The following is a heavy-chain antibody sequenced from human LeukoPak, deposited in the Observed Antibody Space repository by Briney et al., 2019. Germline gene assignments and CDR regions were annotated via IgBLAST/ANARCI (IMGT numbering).Heavy chain of an antibody. CDR3: ARVHSGSYSAY. Sequence: PPVNVSCKASGYTFSNYYMQWVRQAPGQGLEWMGMINPGGGSTVYAPTIQGRVTVTRDTSTSIVYLELSSLRSEDAAVYYCARVHSGSYSAYWGQGTLVTVSS. D-gene: IGHD1-26*01. CDR1: GYTFSNYY. J-gene: IGHJ4*02. CDR2: INPGGGST. V-gene: IGHV1-46*01.